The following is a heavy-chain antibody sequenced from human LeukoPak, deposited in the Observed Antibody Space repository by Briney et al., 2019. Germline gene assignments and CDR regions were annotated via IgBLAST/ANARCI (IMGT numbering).Heavy chain of an antibody. V-gene: IGHV3-21*01. CDR2: ISSSSSYT. CDR3: ARRGSGDGYNLSFDY. CDR1: GFTFSSYS. D-gene: IGHD5-24*01. J-gene: IGHJ4*02. Sequence: GGSLTLSCAASGFTFSSYSMIWLRQAPGKGREGFLYISSSSSYTYYADSVKGRFTISRDNAKNSLYLQMNSLRAEDTAVYYCARRGSGDGYNLSFDYWGQGTLVTVSS.